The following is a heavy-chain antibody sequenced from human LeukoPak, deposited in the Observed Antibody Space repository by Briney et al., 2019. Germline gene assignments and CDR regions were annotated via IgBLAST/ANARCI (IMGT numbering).Heavy chain of an antibody. V-gene: IGHV1-18*01. J-gene: IGHJ4*02. D-gene: IGHD3-22*01. CDR1: GYTFTSYG. Sequence: ASVKVSCKASGYTFTSYGISWVRQAPGQGLEWMGWISGYNGNTNYAQNLQGRVTMTRDTSTSTVYMELSSLRSEDTAVYYCARGLLGPYDSSGLVGYWGQGTLVTVSS. CDR3: ARGLLGPYDSSGLVGY. CDR2: ISGYNGNT.